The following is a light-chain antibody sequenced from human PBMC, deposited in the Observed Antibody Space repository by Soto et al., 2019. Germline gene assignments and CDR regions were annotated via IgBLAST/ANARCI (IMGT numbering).Light chain of an antibody. CDR3: QQYGSSPLT. CDR2: GAS. CDR1: QSVSSSY. Sequence: EIVLTQSPGTLSLSPGERATLSCRASQSVSSSYLAWYQQKPGQAPRLLIYGASSRATGIPDRFSGSGSGTDSTLTISRLEPEDFAVYYCQQYGSSPLTFGGGTKVDIK. V-gene: IGKV3-20*01. J-gene: IGKJ4*01.